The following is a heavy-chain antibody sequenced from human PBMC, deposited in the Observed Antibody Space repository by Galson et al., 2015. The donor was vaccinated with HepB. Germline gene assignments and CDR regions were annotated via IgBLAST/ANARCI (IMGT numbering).Heavy chain of an antibody. D-gene: IGHD5-18*01. J-gene: IGHJ6*02. CDR3: ARDRVWLLFYYYYYGMDV. CDR1: GFTFSSYA. CDR2: ISYDGSNK. V-gene: IGHV3-30-3*01. Sequence: SLRLSCAASGFTFSSYAMHWVRQAPGKGLEWVAVISYDGSNKYYADSVKGRFTISRDNSKNTLYLQMNSLRAEDTAVYYCARDRVWLLFYYYYYGMDVWGQGTTVTVSS.